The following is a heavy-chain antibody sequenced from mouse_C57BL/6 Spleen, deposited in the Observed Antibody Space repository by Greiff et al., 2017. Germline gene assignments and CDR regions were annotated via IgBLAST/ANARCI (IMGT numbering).Heavy chain of an antibody. CDR3: AREERFYGNYVLFDY. J-gene: IGHJ2*01. CDR2: IDPSDSYT. Sequence: QVQLQQPGAELVMPGASVKLSCKASGYTFTSYWMHWVKQRPGQGLEWIGEIDPSDSYTNYNQKFKGKSTLTVDKSSSTAYMQLSSLTSEDSAVYYCAREERFYGNYVLFDYWGQGTTLTVSS. D-gene: IGHD2-1*01. CDR1: GYTFTSYW. V-gene: IGHV1-69*01.